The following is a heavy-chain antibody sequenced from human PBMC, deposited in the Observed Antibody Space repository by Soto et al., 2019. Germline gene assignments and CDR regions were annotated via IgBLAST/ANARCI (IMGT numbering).Heavy chain of an antibody. CDR3: ASTYFGVVTLGYYMDV. CDR1: GGSISSSSYY. CDR2: IYYSGST. V-gene: IGHV4-39*01. Sequence: QLQLQESGPGLVKPSETLSLTCTVSGGSISSSSYYWGWIRQPPGKGLEWIGSIYYSGSTYYNPSLKSRVTISVDTSKNQFSLKPSSVTAADTAVYYCASTYFGVVTLGYYMDVWGKGTTVTVSS. J-gene: IGHJ6*03. D-gene: IGHD3-3*01.